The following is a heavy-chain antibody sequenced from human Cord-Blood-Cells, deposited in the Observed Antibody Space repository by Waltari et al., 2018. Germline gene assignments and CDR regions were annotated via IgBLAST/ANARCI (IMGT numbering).Heavy chain of an antibody. CDR1: GGSISSSSYY. CDR3: AGDRTMVRGVIPYYFDY. V-gene: IGHV4-39*07. J-gene: IGHJ4*02. D-gene: IGHD3-10*01. CDR2: IDYSGST. Sequence: QLQLQESGPGLVKPSETLSLTCTVSGGSISSSSYYWGWIRQPPGKGLEWIGSIDYSGSTSNNPALNGSVDISGDTSKSQFSLKRSSVTAADTAVYYCAGDRTMVRGVIPYYFDYWGQGTLVTVSA.